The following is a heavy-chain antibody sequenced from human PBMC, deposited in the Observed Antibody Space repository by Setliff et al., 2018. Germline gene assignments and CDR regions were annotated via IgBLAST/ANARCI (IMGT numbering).Heavy chain of an antibody. CDR2: ISSYNTDIT. Sequence: ASVKVSCKASGYIFSSYGISWVRQAPGQGLQWMGWISSYNTDITNYAERFQGRITMTTDTSTSAAYMELRGLRSDDTASYYCARDPNGDFVGAFDPWGQGILVTVSS. D-gene: IGHD4-17*01. J-gene: IGHJ5*02. V-gene: IGHV1-18*01. CDR1: GYIFSSYG. CDR3: ARDPNGDFVGAFDP.